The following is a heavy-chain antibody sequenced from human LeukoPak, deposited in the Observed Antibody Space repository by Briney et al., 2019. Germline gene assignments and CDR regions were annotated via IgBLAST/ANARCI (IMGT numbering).Heavy chain of an antibody. Sequence: SVKVSCKASGGTFSSYAISWVRQAPGQGLEWMGGIIPIFGTASYAQKFQGRVTITADKSTSTAYMELSSLRSKDTAVYYCATTVRHYYDSSGYYPEYYYYYMDVWGKGTTVTVSS. D-gene: IGHD3-22*01. J-gene: IGHJ6*03. CDR3: ATTVRHYYDSSGYYPEYYYYYMDV. V-gene: IGHV1-69*06. CDR1: GGTFSSYA. CDR2: IIPIFGTA.